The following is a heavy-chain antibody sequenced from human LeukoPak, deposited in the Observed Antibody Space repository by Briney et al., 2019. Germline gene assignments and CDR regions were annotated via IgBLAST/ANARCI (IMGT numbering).Heavy chain of an antibody. CDR1: GASISSYY. CDR2: IYTTGGT. Sequence: SETLSLTCTVSGASISSYYWSWIRQPAGRGLEWIGRIYTTGGTNYNPSLESRVTMSVDTSKNQFSLKLSSVTAADTAIYFCARTFSYYYHYMDVWGKGTTVTVSS. V-gene: IGHV4-4*07. J-gene: IGHJ6*03. CDR3: ARTFSYYYHYMDV.